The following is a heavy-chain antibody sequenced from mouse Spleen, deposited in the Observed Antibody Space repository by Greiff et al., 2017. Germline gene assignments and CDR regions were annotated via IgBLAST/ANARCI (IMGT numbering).Heavy chain of an antibody. V-gene: IGHV3-6*01. CDR3: ARRSNYYGSSPWFAY. CDR1: GYSITSGYY. Sequence: VQLKESGPGLVKPSQSLSLTCSVTGYSITSGYYWNWIRQFPGNKLEWMGYISYDGSNNYNPSLKNRISITRDTSKNQFFLKLNSVTTEDTATYYCARRSNYYGSSPWFAYWGQGTLVTVSA. D-gene: IGHD1-1*01. J-gene: IGHJ3*01. CDR2: ISYDGSN.